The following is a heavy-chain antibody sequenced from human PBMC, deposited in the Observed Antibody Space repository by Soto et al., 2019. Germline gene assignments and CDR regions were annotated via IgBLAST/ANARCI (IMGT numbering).Heavy chain of an antibody. D-gene: IGHD2-15*01. CDR2: VIPNLGVT. Sequence: GASVKVSCKASGGTLSSHTFSWVRQAPGQGLEWMGRVIPNLGVTNYAKKFQGRFTIVVDTSTGTAYMELNSLRYEDTAVYYCARDKGYCSDTSCPDFDYWGQGTLVTAPQ. J-gene: IGHJ4*02. V-gene: IGHV1-69*04. CDR3: ARDKGYCSDTSCPDFDY. CDR1: GGTLSSHT.